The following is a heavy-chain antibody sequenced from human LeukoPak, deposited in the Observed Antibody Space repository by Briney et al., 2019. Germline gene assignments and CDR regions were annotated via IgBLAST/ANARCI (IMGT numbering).Heavy chain of an antibody. V-gene: IGHV4-39*01. CDR2: IYYSGST. J-gene: IGHJ4*02. CDR3: ARPRGYRGDFDY. Sequence: PSETLSLTCTVSGGSISSSSYYWGWIRQPPGKGLEWIGSIYYSGSTYYNPSLKSRVTISVDTSKNQFSLKLSSVTAADTAVYYCARPRGYRGDFDYWGQGTLVTVSS. CDR1: GGSISSSSYY. D-gene: IGHD5-12*01.